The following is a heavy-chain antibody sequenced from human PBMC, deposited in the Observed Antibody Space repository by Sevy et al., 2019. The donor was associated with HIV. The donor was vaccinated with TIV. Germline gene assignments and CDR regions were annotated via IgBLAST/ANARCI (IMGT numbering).Heavy chain of an antibody. V-gene: IGHV3-7*01. CDR2: IKQDGSEK. CDR1: GFSISSGY. D-gene: IGHD1-1*01. CDR3: AREIGGGNSF. Sequence: ETLSLTCSVSGFSISSGYFWGWVRQPPGKGLEWVANIKQDGSEKYYVHSVKGRFTISRDNAKNSLYLQMNSLRAEDTAVYYCAREIGGGNSFWGQGTLVTVSS. J-gene: IGHJ4*02.